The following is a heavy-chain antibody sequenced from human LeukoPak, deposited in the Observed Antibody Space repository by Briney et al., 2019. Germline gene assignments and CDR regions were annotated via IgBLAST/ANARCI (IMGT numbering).Heavy chain of an antibody. CDR2: INPNSGGT. CDR1: GYTFTGYY. CDR3: ARHSSSWYYFDY. D-gene: IGHD6-13*01. J-gene: IGHJ4*02. V-gene: IGHV1-2*06. Sequence: ASVKVSCKASGYTFTGYYMHWVRQAPGQGLEWMGRINPNSGGTNYAQKFQGRVTMTRDTSITTAYMELSRLRSDDTAVYHCARHSSSWYYFDYWGQGTLVTVSS.